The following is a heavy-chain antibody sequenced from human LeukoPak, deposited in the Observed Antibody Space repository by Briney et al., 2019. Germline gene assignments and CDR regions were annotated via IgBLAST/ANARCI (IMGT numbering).Heavy chain of an antibody. D-gene: IGHD2-2*01. CDR3: ARDFITAANSMDV. CDR2: ISSSGSTR. Sequence: GGSLRLSCAASGFTFSSYEMNWVRQAPGKGLELVSYISSSGSTRYYADSVKGRFTISRDNAKTSLYLQMNSMRAEDTAVYYCARDFITAANSMDVWGKGTTVTVSS. CDR1: GFTFSSYE. J-gene: IGHJ6*03. V-gene: IGHV3-48*03.